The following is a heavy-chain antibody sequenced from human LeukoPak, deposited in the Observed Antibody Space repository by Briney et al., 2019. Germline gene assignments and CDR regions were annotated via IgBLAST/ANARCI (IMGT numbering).Heavy chain of an antibody. J-gene: IGHJ4*02. CDR2: IYYSGST. D-gene: IGHD6-19*01. CDR3: VRRDNTGWNYFDC. Sequence: SETLSLTCTVSGGSINSHYWSWIRQSPGKGLEWIGDIYYSGSTKYNPSLKSRVTISVDTPKNDLSLRLTSVLAADTAIYYCVRRDNTGWNYFDCWGQGILVTVSS. V-gene: IGHV4-59*08. CDR1: GGSINSHY.